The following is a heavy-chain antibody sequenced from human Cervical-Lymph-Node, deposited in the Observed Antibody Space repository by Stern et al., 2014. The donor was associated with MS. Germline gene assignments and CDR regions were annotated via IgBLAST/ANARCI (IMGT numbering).Heavy chain of an antibody. D-gene: IGHD2-15*01. CDR1: GGSLRSYY. Sequence: VQLVESGPGLVKPSETLSLTCTVSGGSLRSYYWNWIRQAPGKGLEWLGVIYYAGSVNYNPSLSSRVAMSVDTSKNQFSLTVSSVTAADTAVYYCAREGEYCSGSRCYPFLDYWGQGTLVTVSS. CDR2: IYYAGSV. V-gene: IGHV4-59*01. J-gene: IGHJ4*02. CDR3: AREGEYCSGSRCYPFLDY.